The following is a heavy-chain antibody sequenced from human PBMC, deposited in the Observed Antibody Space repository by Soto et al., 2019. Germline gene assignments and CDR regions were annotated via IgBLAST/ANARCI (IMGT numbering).Heavy chain of an antibody. D-gene: IGHD2-2*02. CDR2: INHSGST. CDR3: ARGADIVVVPAAIEYYFDY. Sequence: SETLSLTCAVYGGSFSGYYWSWIRQPPGKGLEWIGEINHSGSTNYNPSLKSRVTISVDTSKNQFSLKLSPVTAADTAVYYCARGADIVVVPAAIEYYFDYWGQGTLVTVSS. J-gene: IGHJ4*02. CDR1: GGSFSGYY. V-gene: IGHV4-34*01.